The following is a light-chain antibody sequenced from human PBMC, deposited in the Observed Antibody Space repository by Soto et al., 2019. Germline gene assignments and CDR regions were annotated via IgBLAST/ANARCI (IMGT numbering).Light chain of an antibody. V-gene: IGKV1-39*01. J-gene: IGKJ3*01. CDR2: AAS. CDR3: QETYRTPLFT. Sequence: DILLTQSPPSLSASVGDRVTITCRASQNIGTYLNWFQQKPGKAPKVLIYAASNLQDGVPSRFSGSGSGTDFTLTISNLQPDDFATYYCQETYRTPLFTFGPGTAVDIK. CDR1: QNIGTY.